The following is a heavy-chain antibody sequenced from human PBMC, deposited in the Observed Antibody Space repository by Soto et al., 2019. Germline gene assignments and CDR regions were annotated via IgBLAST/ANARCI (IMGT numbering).Heavy chain of an antibody. CDR3: ASGGSSGRTADSAY. J-gene: IGHJ4*02. CDR2: SGTSSSTV. CDR1: GFTFSTYS. Sequence: PGGSLGLSCAASGFTFSTYSMNWVRQAPGKGLEWVSYSGTSSSTVYYADSVKGRFTISRDNAKNSLYLQMNSLRDEDTAVYYCASGGSSGRTADSAYRSRGTLDTVSS. D-gene: IGHD5-12*01. V-gene: IGHV3-48*02.